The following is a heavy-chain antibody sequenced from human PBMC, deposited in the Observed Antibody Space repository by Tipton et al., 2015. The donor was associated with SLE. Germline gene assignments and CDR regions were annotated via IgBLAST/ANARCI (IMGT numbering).Heavy chain of an antibody. J-gene: IGHJ4*02. CDR1: GYTFTDYN. CDR3: ARAKWEPDY. V-gene: IGHV1-8*01. D-gene: IGHD1-26*01. Sequence: QSGAEVKKPGASVKVSCKASGYTFTDYNVNWVRQATGQGLEWMGWMNPTNSKTGYVQKFQGRVTMTMDTSISTAYMELSGLTPEDTTMYYCARAKWEPDYWGRGTLVTVSS. CDR2: MNPTNSKT.